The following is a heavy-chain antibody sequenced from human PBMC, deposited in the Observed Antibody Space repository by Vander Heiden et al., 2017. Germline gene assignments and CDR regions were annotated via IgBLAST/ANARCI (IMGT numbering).Heavy chain of an antibody. CDR3: ARDLVMITFGGVIVHDAFDI. D-gene: IGHD3-16*02. CDR2: INPNSGGT. CDR1: GYTFTGYY. Sequence: QVQLVQSGAEVKKPGASVKVSCKASGYTFTGYYLHGVRQAPGQGLEWMGWINPNSGGTNYAQKFQGRVTMTRDTSISTAYMELSRLRSDDTAVYYCARDLVMITFGGVIVHDAFDIWGQGTMVTVSS. J-gene: IGHJ3*02. V-gene: IGHV1-2*02.